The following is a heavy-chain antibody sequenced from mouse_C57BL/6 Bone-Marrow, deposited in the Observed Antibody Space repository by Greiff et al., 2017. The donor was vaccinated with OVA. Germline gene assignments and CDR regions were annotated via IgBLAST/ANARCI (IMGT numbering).Heavy chain of an antibody. CDR1: GYTFTDYY. J-gene: IGHJ3*01. CDR3: ARSSIYYDYDGGSWFAY. V-gene: IGHV1-26*01. CDR2: INPNNGGT. D-gene: IGHD2-4*01. Sequence: EVQLQQSGPELVKPGASVKISCKASGYTFTDYYMNWVKQSHGKSLEWIGDINPNNGGTSYNQKFKGKATLTVDKSSSTAYMELRSLTSEDSAVYYCARSSIYYDYDGGSWFAYWGQGTLVTVSA.